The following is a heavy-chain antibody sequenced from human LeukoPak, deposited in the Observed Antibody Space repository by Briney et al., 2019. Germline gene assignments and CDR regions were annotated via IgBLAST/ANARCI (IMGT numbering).Heavy chain of an antibody. Sequence: PGGSLRLSCAASGFTFSSYGMHWVRQAPGKGLEWVAVISYDGSNKYYADSVKGRFTISRDNSKNTLYLQMNSLRAEDTAVYYCAKLRPIVVVTAGGPLDYWGQGTLVTVSS. CDR3: AKLRPIVVVTAGGPLDY. D-gene: IGHD2-21*02. CDR2: ISYDGSNK. J-gene: IGHJ4*02. CDR1: GFTFSSYG. V-gene: IGHV3-30*18.